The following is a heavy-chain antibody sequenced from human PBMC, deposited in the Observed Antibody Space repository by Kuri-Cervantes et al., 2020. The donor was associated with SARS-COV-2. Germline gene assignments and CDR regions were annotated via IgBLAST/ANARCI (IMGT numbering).Heavy chain of an antibody. J-gene: IGHJ4*02. CDR2: IKQDGSEK. Sequence: GGSLRLSCAASGFTFSSYAMSWVRQAPGKGLEWVANIKQDGSEKYYVDSVKGRFTISRDNAKNSLYLQMNSLRAEDTAVYYCAGSMVVADATQLDYWGQGTLVTVSS. D-gene: IGHD2-15*01. V-gene: IGHV3-7*01. CDR3: AGSMVVADATQLDY. CDR1: GFTFSSYA.